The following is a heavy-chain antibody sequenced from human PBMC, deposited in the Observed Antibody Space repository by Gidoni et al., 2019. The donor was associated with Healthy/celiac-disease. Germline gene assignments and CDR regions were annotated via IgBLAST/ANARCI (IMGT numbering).Heavy chain of an antibody. V-gene: IGHV4-34*01. CDR2: INHSGST. J-gene: IGHJ5*02. CDR3: ATERETAGSGPNWFDP. D-gene: IGHD3-10*01. CDR1: GGSFSGYY. Sequence: QVQLQQWGAGQLKPSETLSRTGAVYGGSFSGYYWSWLRQPPGQGLEWIGEINHSGSTNYNPSLKSRVTISVDTSKNQFSLKLSSVTAADTAVYYCATERETAGSGPNWFDPWGQGTLVTVSS.